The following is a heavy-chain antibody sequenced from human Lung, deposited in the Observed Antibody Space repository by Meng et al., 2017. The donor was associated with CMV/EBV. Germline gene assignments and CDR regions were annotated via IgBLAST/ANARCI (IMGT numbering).Heavy chain of an antibody. D-gene: IGHD3-16*01. CDR2: IDENGSSV. CDR1: GVSMRFFG. V-gene: IGHV3-74*01. J-gene: IGHJ4*01. Sequence: GQLVESGGGFVLPGGSFRISWGVSGVSMRFFGMNWVRQVPGKGLEWLSCIDENGSSVSYADSVRGRFTISRDDAKNTLFLQMNSLRVEDTAVYYCARGLEEGLGWEMGYWGHGTLVTVSS. CDR3: ARGLEEGLGWEMGY.